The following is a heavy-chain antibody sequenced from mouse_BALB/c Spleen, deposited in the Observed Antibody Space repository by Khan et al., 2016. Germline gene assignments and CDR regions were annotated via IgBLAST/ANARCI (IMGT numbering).Heavy chain of an antibody. V-gene: IGHV1-7*01. J-gene: IGHJ4*01. CDR3: ARWGYGDYLYQAMDY. CDR2: INPGSNYT. CDR1: GYTFTRFW. Sequence: QVQLKESGAELAKPGASVKMSCKASGYTFTRFWMHWVKQRPGQGLEWIGYINPGSNYTDYNQNFKDKATLTADKSSSTAYMLLSSLTSEDSAVYFCARWGYGDYLYQAMDYWDQGISVSVSS. D-gene: IGHD2-13*01.